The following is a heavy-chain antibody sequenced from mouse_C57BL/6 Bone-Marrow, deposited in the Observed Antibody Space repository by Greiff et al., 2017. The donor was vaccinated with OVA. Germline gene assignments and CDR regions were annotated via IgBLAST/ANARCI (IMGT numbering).Heavy chain of an antibody. V-gene: IGHV1-55*01. J-gene: IGHJ2*01. CDR3: ARSLPYYYGSSNY. Sequence: QVQLKQPGAELVKPGASVKMSCKASGYTFTSYWITWVKQRPGQGLEWIGDIYPGSGSTNYNEKFKSKATLTVDTSSSTAYMQLSSLTSEDSAVYYCARSLPYYYGSSNYWGQGTTLTVSS. D-gene: IGHD1-1*01. CDR1: GYTFTSYW. CDR2: IYPGSGST.